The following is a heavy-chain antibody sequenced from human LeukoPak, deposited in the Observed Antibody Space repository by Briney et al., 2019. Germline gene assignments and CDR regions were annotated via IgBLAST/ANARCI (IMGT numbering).Heavy chain of an antibody. CDR3: ARESDDSSGYYFFDY. V-gene: IGHV4-4*02. Sequence: SGTLSLTCAVSGGSISSSNWWSWVRQPPGKGLEWIGEIYHSGSTNYNPSLKSRVTISVDKSKNQFSLKLSSVTAADTAVYYCARESDDSSGYYFFDYWGQGTLVTVSS. D-gene: IGHD3-22*01. J-gene: IGHJ4*02. CDR2: IYHSGST. CDR1: GGSISSSNW.